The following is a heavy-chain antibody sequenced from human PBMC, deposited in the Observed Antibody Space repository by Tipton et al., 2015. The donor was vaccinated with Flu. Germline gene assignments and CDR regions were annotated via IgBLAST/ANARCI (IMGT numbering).Heavy chain of an antibody. D-gene: IGHD4-11*01. V-gene: IGHV4-38-2*01. Sequence: LRLSCSVSGDSIGSDYYWGWIRRPPGKGLEWIGNTFHSGNTYLNPSLKSRVTISIDRSKNQFSLNLKSVTAADMAVYYCARRDYTNYVSDPKSWFDPWGQGILVTVSP. CDR1: GDSIGSDYY. CDR2: TFHSGNT. J-gene: IGHJ5*02. CDR3: ARRDYTNYVSDPKSWFDP.